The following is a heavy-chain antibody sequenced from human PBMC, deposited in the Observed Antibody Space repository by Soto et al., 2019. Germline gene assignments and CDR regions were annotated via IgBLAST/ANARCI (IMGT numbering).Heavy chain of an antibody. J-gene: IGHJ4*02. CDR1: GLSVVGSY. CDR3: AKAHIVVVPAATPFDY. V-gene: IGHV3-9*01. D-gene: IGHD2-2*01. CDR2: ISWNSGSI. Sequence: GGSLRLSCAASGLSVVGSYMNWFRQSPQKGLEWISGISWNSGSIGYADSVKGRFTISRDNAKNSLYLQMNSLRAEDTALYYCAKAHIVVVPAATPFDYWGQGTLVTVSS.